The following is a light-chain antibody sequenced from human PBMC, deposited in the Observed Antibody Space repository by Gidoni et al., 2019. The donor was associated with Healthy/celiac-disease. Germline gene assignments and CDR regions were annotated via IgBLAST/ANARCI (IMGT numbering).Light chain of an antibody. V-gene: IGKV1-33*01. CDR2: DAS. J-gene: IGKJ3*01. CDR1: QDISNY. CDR3: QQYDNLPFT. Sequence: DIQMTQSPSSLSASVGDRVTITCQASQDISNYLNWYQQKPGKAPKLLIDDASNLETGVPSRFSGSGSGTDFTFTISSLQPEDIATYYCQQYDNLPFTCGPGTKVDIK.